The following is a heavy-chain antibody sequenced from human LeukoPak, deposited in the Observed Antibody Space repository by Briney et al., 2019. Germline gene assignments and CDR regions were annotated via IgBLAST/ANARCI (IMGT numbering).Heavy chain of an antibody. CDR3: ARKAAGWGVLDH. CDR2: MKHDGSEE. J-gene: IGHJ4*02. CDR1: GFIFETYW. V-gene: IGHV3-7*03. D-gene: IGHD3-10*01. Sequence: GGSLRLSCAASGFIFETYWMDWVRQVPGGGREWVANMKHDGSEEYYVESVKGRFIISRDNANKLLYLQMNSLRAEDTAIYYCARKAAGWGVLDHWGQGLLVTVPS.